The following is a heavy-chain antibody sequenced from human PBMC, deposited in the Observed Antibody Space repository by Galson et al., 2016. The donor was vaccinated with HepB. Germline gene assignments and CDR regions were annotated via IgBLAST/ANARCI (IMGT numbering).Heavy chain of an antibody. D-gene: IGHD1-26*01. CDR2: ISWDGSSA. CDR3: AKASGSDYFYAH. J-gene: IGHJ4*02. Sequence: SLRLSCAASGFNLEDFVIHWVRQAPGQGLQWISLISWDGSSAFYADSMRGRFTVSRDNSKNSLYLQMDNLRTEDTAFYFCAKASGSDYFYAHWGQGSLVTVSS. V-gene: IGHV3-43*01. CDR1: GFNLEDFV.